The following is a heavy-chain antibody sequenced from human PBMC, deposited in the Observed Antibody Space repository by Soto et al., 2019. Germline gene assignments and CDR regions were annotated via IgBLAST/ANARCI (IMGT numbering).Heavy chain of an antibody. V-gene: IGHV3-30*18. CDR3: AKVRLRFLEWLFWNAFDI. Sequence: GGSLRLSCAASGFTFSSYGMHWVRQAPGKGLEWVAVISYDGSNKYYADSVKGRFTISRDNSKNTLYLQMNSLRAEDTAVYYCAKVRLRFLEWLFWNAFDIWGQGTMVTV. CDR1: GFTFSSYG. CDR2: ISYDGSNK. D-gene: IGHD3-3*01. J-gene: IGHJ3*02.